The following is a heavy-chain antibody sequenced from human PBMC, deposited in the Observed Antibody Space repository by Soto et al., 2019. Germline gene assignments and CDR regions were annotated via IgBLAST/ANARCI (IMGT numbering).Heavy chain of an antibody. CDR3: ARHLGVVPAANDAVDS. CDR2: IYPGDSDT. D-gene: IGHD2-2*01. Sequence: VESLKISWQGSGYRFISYWIGWVRPLPWKGLEWMGIIYPGDSDTRYSPSFQGQVTISADKSISTAYLQWSSLKASDTAMYYGARHLGVVPAANDAVDSWGQGKMVTFSS. V-gene: IGHV5-51*01. CDR1: GYRFISYW. J-gene: IGHJ3*02.